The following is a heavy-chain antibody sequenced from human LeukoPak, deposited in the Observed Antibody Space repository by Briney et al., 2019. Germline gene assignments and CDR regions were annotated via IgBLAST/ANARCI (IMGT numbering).Heavy chain of an antibody. Sequence: GRSLRLSCAASGFTFSSYAMHWVRQAPGKGLEWVAVISYDGSNKYYADSVKGRFTISRDNSKNTLYLQMNSLRAEDTAVYYCARDYHGMDVWGQGTMVTVSS. CDR2: ISYDGSNK. CDR1: GFTFSSYA. CDR3: ARDYHGMDV. J-gene: IGHJ6*02. V-gene: IGHV3-30*04.